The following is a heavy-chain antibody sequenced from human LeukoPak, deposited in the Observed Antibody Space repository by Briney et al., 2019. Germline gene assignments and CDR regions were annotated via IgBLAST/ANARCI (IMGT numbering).Heavy chain of an antibody. V-gene: IGHV1-2*02. Sequence: ASVKVSCKTSGYTFTDYYIHWVRQAPGQGLEWMGWINPNSDGTNYAQKFRGRVTVTRDTSITTAYMELSRLRSDDTAVYYCARDLGWRDSSGSSDYWGQGTLVTVSS. D-gene: IGHD3-22*01. CDR2: INPNSDGT. CDR1: GYTFTDYY. CDR3: ARDLGWRDSSGSSDY. J-gene: IGHJ4*02.